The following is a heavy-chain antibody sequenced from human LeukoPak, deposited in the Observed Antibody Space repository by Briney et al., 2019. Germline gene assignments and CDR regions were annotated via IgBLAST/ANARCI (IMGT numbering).Heavy chain of an antibody. J-gene: IGHJ5*02. V-gene: IGHV2-5*02. CDR2: IYWDDDD. D-gene: IGHD5/OR15-5a*01. CDR3: AYRQVSPAVWCDP. Sequence: SGPTLVKPTQTLRLTCTFSGFSLTSTGVGVGWVRQPPGKALEWLGFIYWDDDDRYSPSLKSRLTLTKDTSKSQVALTMTNMDPVDTATYYCAYRQVSPAVWCDPWGQGKLVIVSS. CDR1: GFSLTSTGVG.